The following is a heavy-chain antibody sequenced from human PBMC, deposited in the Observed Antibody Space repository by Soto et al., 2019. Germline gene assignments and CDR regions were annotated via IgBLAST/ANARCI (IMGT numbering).Heavy chain of an antibody. CDR2: IYYSGST. CDR3: ARDNLRDYHDAFDI. CDR1: GGSISSYY. J-gene: IGHJ3*02. V-gene: IGHV4-59*01. D-gene: IGHD4-17*01. Sequence: SETLSLTCTVSGGSISSYYWSWIRQPPGKGLEWIGYIYYSGSTNYNPSLKSRVTISVDTSKNQFSLKLSSVTAADTAVYYCARDNLRDYHDAFDIWGQGTMVTVSS.